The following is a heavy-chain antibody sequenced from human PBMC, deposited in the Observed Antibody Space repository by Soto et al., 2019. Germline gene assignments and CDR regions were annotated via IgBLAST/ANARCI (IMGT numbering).Heavy chain of an antibody. J-gene: IGHJ4*02. CDR1: GGSVSSGSYY. V-gene: IGHV4-61*01. CDR3: AREKASTMVRGVTEYYFDY. D-gene: IGHD3-10*01. CDR2: IYYSGST. Sequence: SETLSLTCTVSGGSVSSGSYYWSWIRQPPGKGLEWIGYIYYSGSTNYNPSLKSRVTISVDTSKNQFSLKLSSVTAADTAVYYCAREKASTMVRGVTEYYFDYWGQGTLVTVSS.